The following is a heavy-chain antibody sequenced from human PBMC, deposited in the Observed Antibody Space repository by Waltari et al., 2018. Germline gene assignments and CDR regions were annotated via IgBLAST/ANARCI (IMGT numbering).Heavy chain of an antibody. CDR2: RWYDGSNK. Sequence: QVQLVASGGGVVQPGRSLRLSCAASGFTFSSYGLQWVRRPPGKGLEGVAVRWYDGSNKYYADSVKGRFTISRDKSKNTLYLQMNSLRAEDTAMYYCAKGPLRYFDWLLSLDIWGQGTMVTVSS. V-gene: IGHV3-30*18. CDR3: AKGPLRYFDWLLSLDI. CDR1: GFTFSSYG. D-gene: IGHD3-9*01. J-gene: IGHJ3*02.